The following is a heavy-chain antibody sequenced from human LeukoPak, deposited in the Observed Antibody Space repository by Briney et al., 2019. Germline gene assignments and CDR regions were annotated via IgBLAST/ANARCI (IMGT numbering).Heavy chain of an antibody. Sequence: SETLSLTCSVSGGSVNTYYWSWIRQSAGKGLEWIGRISITEGTNYNPSLKSRVSMSVDASKNQVSLKLGSVTAADAAVYYCARLRRDINDWYADDCWGQGTLVTVSS. CDR3: ARLRRDINDWYADDC. V-gene: IGHV4-4*07. CDR2: ISITEGT. CDR1: GGSVNTYY. D-gene: IGHD6-19*01. J-gene: IGHJ4*02.